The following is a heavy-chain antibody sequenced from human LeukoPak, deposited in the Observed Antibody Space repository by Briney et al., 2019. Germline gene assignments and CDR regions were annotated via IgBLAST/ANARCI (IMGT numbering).Heavy chain of an antibody. Sequence: SETLSLTCTVSGDSISRSTYYWSWIRQPPGKGLEWIGYIYYSGSTNYNPSLKSRITISVDTSKNQFSLKLSSVTAADTAVYYCARHGVFVNRSGYTLYYFDYWGQGTLVTVSS. D-gene: IGHD3-22*01. V-gene: IGHV4-61*05. CDR2: IYYSGST. J-gene: IGHJ4*02. CDR1: GDSISRSTYY. CDR3: ARHGVFVNRSGYTLYYFDY.